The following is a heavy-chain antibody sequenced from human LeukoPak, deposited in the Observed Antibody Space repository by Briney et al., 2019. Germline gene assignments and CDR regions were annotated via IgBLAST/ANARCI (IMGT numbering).Heavy chain of an antibody. Sequence: ASVKVSCKASGYTFTSYGISWVRQAPGQGLEWMGWISAYNGNTNYAQKLQGRVTMTTDTSTSTAYMELRSLRSDDTAVYYCARAPPRDRSSWLFDYWGQGTLVTVSS. CDR1: GYTFTSYG. CDR3: ARAPPRDRSSWLFDY. D-gene: IGHD6-13*01. V-gene: IGHV1-18*01. J-gene: IGHJ4*02. CDR2: ISAYNGNT.